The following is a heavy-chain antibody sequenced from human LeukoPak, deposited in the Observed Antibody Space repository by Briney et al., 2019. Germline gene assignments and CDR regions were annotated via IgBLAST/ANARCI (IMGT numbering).Heavy chain of an antibody. CDR2: IKYDGSEE. CDR3: TRGAWDGYNYG. CDR1: GFTFRTYW. D-gene: IGHD5-24*01. V-gene: IGHV3-7*04. Sequence: GGSLRLSCAASGFTFRTYWMSWVRQAPGKGLEGVAYIKYDGSEEYYVDSVKGRFTISRDNAKNSLYLQLNSLGAEDTAMYYCTRGAWDGYNYGWGQGTLVTVFS. J-gene: IGHJ1*01.